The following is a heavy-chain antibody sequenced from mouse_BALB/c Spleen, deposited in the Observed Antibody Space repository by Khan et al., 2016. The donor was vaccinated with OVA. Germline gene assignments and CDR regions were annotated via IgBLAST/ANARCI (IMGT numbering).Heavy chain of an antibody. CDR1: GYSITSDYA. CDR2: INYSGTT. Sequence: EVKLEESGPGLVKPSQSLSLTCTVTGYSITSDYAWNWIRQFPGNKLEWMGYINYSGTTSYNPSLKSRISITRDTSKNQSFLQLNSGTTEDTATYCCARKSVWGAGTTVTVSS. J-gene: IGHJ1*01. CDR3: ARKSV. V-gene: IGHV3-2*02.